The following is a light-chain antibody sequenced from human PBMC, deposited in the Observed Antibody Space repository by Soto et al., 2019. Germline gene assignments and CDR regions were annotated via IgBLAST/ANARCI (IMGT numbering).Light chain of an antibody. CDR3: QQYDSSPRT. V-gene: IGKV3-20*01. Sequence: DTVLTQSPGTLSLSPGEGATLSCRASQCLRSRYLAWYQQKPGQAPRLIIYGVSIRATGIPDRFSRSGSGTDFTLTITRLEPEDFAVYYCQQYDSSPRTFGQGTKVEI. CDR2: GVS. CDR1: QCLRSRY. J-gene: IGKJ1*01.